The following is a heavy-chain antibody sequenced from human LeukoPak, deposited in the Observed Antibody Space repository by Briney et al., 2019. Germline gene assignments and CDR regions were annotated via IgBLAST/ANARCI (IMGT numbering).Heavy chain of an antibody. CDR2: IDSSSSYI. CDR1: GFTFSSDS. J-gene: IGHJ6*02. V-gene: IGHV3-21*01. D-gene: IGHD2-8*01. CDR3: ARDRRPLYYYGMDV. Sequence: GGSLRLSCVVSGFTFSSDSMNWVRQAPGRGLEWVSSIDSSSSYIYYAGSVKGRFTISRDNARSSLFLQMNSLRAEDTAVYYCARDRRPLYYYGMDVWGQGTTVTVFS.